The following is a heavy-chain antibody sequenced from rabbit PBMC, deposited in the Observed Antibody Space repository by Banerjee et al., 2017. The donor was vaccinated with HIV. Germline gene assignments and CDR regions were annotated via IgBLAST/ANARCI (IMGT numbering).Heavy chain of an antibody. CDR2: INTSSGNT. V-gene: IGHV1S45*01. CDR3: ARDLAGAIGWNFNL. D-gene: IGHD4-1*01. J-gene: IGHJ4*01. Sequence: QEQLEESGGDLVKPEGSLTLTCTASGFSFSNKYVMCWVRQAPGKGPEWIACINTSSGNTVYASWAKGRFTISKTSSTTVTLQMTSLTAADMATYFCARDLAGAIGWNFNLWGPGTLVTVS. CDR1: GFSFSNKYV.